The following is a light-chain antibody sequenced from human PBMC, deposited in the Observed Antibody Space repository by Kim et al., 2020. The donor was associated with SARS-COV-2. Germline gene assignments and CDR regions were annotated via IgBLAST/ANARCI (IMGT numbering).Light chain of an antibody. CDR2: GAS. J-gene: IGKJ5*01. Sequence: EVLLTQSPGTLSLSPGERVILSCRASQSVSSSYLAWYQHKPGQSPRLLIHGASSRATGVPDRFRGGGSGTDFTLTITRLEPEDFAVYFCQQYGRSPTTFGEGTRLEIK. V-gene: IGKV3-20*01. CDR1: QSVSSSY. CDR3: QQYGRSPTT.